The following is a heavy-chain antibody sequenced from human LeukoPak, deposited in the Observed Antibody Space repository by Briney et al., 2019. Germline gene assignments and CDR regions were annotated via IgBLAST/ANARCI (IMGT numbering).Heavy chain of an antibody. D-gene: IGHD4-17*01. Sequence: GGSLRLSCAASGFTFSSYGMSWVRQAPGKGLEWVSYISSSGSTIYYADSVKGRFTISRDNAKNSLYLQMNSLRAEDTAVYYCARVRTTVTYYFDYWGQGTLVTVSS. CDR3: ARVRTTVTYYFDY. V-gene: IGHV3-48*04. J-gene: IGHJ4*02. CDR2: ISSSGSTI. CDR1: GFTFSSYG.